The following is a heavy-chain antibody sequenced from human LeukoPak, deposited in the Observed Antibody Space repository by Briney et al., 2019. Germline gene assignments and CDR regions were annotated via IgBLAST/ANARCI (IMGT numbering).Heavy chain of an antibody. CDR3: ARRAAAGTKYDY. CDR1: GGTFSSYA. J-gene: IGHJ4*02. V-gene: IGHV1-69*06. D-gene: IGHD6-13*01. CDR2: IIPIFGTA. Sequence: GPPVKVSCKASGGTFSSYAISWVRQAPGQGLEWMGGIIPIFGTANHAQKFQGRVTITADKSTSTAYMELSSLRSEDTAVYYCARRAAAGTKYDYWGQGTLVTVSS.